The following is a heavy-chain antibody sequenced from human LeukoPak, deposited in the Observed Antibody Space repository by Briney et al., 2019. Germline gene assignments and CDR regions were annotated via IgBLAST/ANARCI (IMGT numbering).Heavy chain of an antibody. CDR1: GFTFSTYA. D-gene: IGHD3-22*01. CDR3: ARDTANYYDSSGYDY. Sequence: GGSLRLSCAASGFTFSTYAMSWVRQAPGKGLEWVSPISAGGGSSYYADSVKGRFTISRDNSKNTLYLQMNSLRAEDTAVYYCARDTANYYDSSGYDYWGQGTLVTVSS. CDR2: ISAGGGSS. J-gene: IGHJ4*02. V-gene: IGHV3-23*01.